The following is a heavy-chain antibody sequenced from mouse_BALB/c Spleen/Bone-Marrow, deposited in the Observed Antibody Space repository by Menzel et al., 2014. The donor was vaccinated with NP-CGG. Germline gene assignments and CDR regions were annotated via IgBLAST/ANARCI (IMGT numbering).Heavy chain of an antibody. Sequence: DVKLVESGGGLVQPGGSLKLSCAASGFDFSRYWMSWVRQAPGKGLEWIGEINPDSSTINYTPSLKDKFIISRDNAKNTLYLQMSRVGSEDTALYCCARLCNCGWFAYWGQGTLVTVSA. CDR2: INPDSSTI. CDR3: ARLCNCGWFAY. D-gene: IGHD2-1*01. J-gene: IGHJ3*01. CDR1: GFDFSRYW. V-gene: IGHV4-1*02.